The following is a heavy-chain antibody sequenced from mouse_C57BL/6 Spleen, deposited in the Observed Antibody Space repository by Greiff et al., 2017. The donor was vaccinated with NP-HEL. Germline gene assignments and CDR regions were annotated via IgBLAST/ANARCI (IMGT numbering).Heavy chain of an antibody. CDR2: IDPEDGDT. V-gene: IGHV14-1*01. CDR3: TTWGYDGCDY. J-gene: IGHJ2*01. D-gene: IGHD2-2*01. CDR1: GFNIKDYY. Sequence: EVQLQQSGAELVRPGASAKLSCTASGFNIKDYYMHWVKQRPEQGLEWIGRIDPEDGDTASAPKVQGKATMPADTSSNTAYLQLISLTSDDTAVVYCTTWGYDGCDYWRQGTTLTVSS.